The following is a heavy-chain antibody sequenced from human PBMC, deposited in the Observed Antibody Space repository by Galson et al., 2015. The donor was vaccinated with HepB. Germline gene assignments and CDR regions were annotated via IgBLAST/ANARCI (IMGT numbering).Heavy chain of an antibody. D-gene: IGHD5-12*01. Sequence: VKVSCKASGYTFTNYALTWVRQAPGQGLEWMGWINTNTGNPTYAPGFTGRFVFSLDTSVSTAFLQISSLKAEDTAVYYCAREGRVWWLRGPDGDAFDIWGQGTMVTVSS. J-gene: IGHJ3*02. V-gene: IGHV7-4-1*02. CDR1: GYTFTNYA. CDR2: INTNTGNP. CDR3: AREGRVWWLRGPDGDAFDI.